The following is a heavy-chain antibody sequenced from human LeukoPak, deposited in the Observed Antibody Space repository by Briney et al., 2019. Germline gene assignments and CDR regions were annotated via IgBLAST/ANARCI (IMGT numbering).Heavy chain of an antibody. CDR1: GYTFTSYG. CDR3: ARDRSPYDSSGPPDY. CDR2: ISAYNGNT. V-gene: IGHV1-18*01. J-gene: IGHJ4*02. D-gene: IGHD3-22*01. Sequence: ASVKVSCKASGYTFTSYGISWVRQAPGQGLEWMGWISAYNGNTNYAQKLQGRVTMTTDTSTSTAYMELRSLRSDDTAVYYCARDRSPYDSSGPPDYWGQGTLVTVSS.